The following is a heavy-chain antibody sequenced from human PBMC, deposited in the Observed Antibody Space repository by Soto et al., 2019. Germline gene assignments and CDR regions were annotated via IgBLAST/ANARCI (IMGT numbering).Heavy chain of an antibody. CDR1: GVTLRSYV. CDR3: AKRREDSAGWHEFDY. Sequence: PGGSLRLSCAVSGVTLRSYVMSWVRQAPGKGLEWVATIGGSGGSTVYADSVKGRFTISRDNSKYTLYLQMNSLRAEDTAVYYCAKRREDSAGWHEFDYWGPGTLVTVSS. CDR2: IGGSGGST. D-gene: IGHD6-19*01. J-gene: IGHJ4*02. V-gene: IGHV3-23*01.